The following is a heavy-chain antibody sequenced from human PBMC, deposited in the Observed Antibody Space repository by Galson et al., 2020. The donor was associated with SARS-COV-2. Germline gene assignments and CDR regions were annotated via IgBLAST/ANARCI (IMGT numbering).Heavy chain of an antibody. CDR3: ARGGGHYIDV. J-gene: IGHJ6*03. CDR1: GFTFSSYA. Sequence: GESLKISCAASGFTFSSYAMHWVHQAPGKGLEWVAVISYDGSNKYYADSVKGRFTISRDNSKNTLYLQMNSLRAEDTAVYYCARGGGHYIDVWGKGTTVTVSS. V-gene: IGHV3-30-3*01. D-gene: IGHD3-16*01. CDR2: ISYDGSNK.